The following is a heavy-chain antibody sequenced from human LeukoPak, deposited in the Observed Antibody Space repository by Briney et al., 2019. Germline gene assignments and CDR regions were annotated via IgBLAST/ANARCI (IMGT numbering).Heavy chain of an antibody. CDR3: ARDVVVVPAAIHYGMDV. J-gene: IGHJ6*02. CDR2: INHSGRT. V-gene: IGHV4-34*01. Sequence: SETLSLTCAVYWGWIRQPPGKGLEWIGEINHSGRTYYNPSLKSRDTISVDTSKNQFSLNLSSVTAADTAVYYCARDVVVVPAAIHYGMDVWGQGTTVTVSS. D-gene: IGHD2-2*01.